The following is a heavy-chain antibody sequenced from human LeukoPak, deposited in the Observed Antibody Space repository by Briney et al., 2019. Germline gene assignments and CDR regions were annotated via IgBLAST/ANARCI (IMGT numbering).Heavy chain of an antibody. CDR1: GFTFSSYA. Sequence: GGSLRLSCAASGFTFSSYAMSWVRQAPGKGLEWVSAISGSGGSTYYADSVKGRFTISRDNSKNTLYLQMNSLRAEATAVYYCAKDRGAGTVDTMDVWGKGTTVTVSS. V-gene: IGHV3-23*01. CDR3: AKDRGAGTVDTMDV. D-gene: IGHD1-14*01. CDR2: ISGSGGST. J-gene: IGHJ6*04.